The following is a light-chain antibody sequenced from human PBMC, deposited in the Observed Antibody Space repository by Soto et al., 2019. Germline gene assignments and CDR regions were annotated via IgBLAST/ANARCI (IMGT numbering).Light chain of an antibody. V-gene: IGLV2-14*01. Sequence: QSAFTQPASVSGSPGQSITISCTGTSSDVGGYNYVSWYQQHPGKAPKLMIYDVSNRPSGVSNRFSGSKSGNTASLTISGLQAEDEADYYCSSYTSSSTYVFGTGTKVTVL. CDR1: SSDVGGYNY. J-gene: IGLJ1*01. CDR2: DVS. CDR3: SSYTSSSTYV.